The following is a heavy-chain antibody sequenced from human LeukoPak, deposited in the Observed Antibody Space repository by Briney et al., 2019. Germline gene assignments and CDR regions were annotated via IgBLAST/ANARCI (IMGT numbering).Heavy chain of an antibody. CDR3: ARSTTDFWSGDFDP. D-gene: IGHD3-3*01. Sequence: PGGTLRLSCAVSGFTLSSCSMNWVRHPQAKGLELGSYISNSSSYRHYADAAKQSFTIPKDNAKNSLYLQMNSLRAEDTAVYYCARSTTDFWSGDFDPWGQGTLVTVSS. CDR2: ISNSSSYR. CDR1: GFTLSSCS. V-gene: IGHV3-21*01. J-gene: IGHJ5*02.